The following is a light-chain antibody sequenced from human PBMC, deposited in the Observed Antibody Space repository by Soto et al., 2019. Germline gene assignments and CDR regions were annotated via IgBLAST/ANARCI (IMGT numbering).Light chain of an antibody. CDR1: QHISDY. CDR3: HQYSNPRT. V-gene: IGKV1-33*01. J-gene: IGKJ4*01. Sequence: DTRLTQSPSSLSASVGDRVTITCQASQHISDYLNWYQQKSGKAPELLIYDGTKLETGFLSRFSGSESGSEFTFIISSLQPEDTVTHYCHQYSNPRTFGGGTKVEIK. CDR2: DGT.